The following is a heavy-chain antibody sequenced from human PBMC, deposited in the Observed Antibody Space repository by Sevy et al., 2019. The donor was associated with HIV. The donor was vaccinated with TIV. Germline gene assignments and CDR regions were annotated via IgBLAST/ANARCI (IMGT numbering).Heavy chain of an antibody. CDR2: INPNSGGT. CDR3: ARDGDVLRYFDWLLKSSGWFDP. D-gene: IGHD3-9*01. J-gene: IGHJ5*02. V-gene: IGHV1-2*02. CDR1: GYNFTGYY. Sequence: ASVKVSCNASGYNFTGYYMHWVRQAPGQGLEWMGWINPNSGGTNYAQKFQGRVTMTRDTSISTAYMELSRLRSDDTAVYYCARDGDVLRYFDWLLKSSGWFDPWGQGTLVTVSS.